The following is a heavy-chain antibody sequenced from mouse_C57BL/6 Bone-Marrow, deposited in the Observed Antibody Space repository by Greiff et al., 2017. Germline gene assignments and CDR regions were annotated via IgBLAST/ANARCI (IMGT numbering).Heavy chain of an antibody. J-gene: IGHJ2*01. CDR1: GYSITSGYY. Sequence: EVQLVESGPGLVKPSQSLSLTCSVTGYSITSGYYWNWIRQFPGNKLEWMGYISYDGSNNYNPSLKNRISITRDTSKNQFFLKLNSVTTEDTATYYCARRDYLDYWGQGTTLTVSS. CDR3: ARRDYLDY. CDR2: ISYDGSN. V-gene: IGHV3-6*01.